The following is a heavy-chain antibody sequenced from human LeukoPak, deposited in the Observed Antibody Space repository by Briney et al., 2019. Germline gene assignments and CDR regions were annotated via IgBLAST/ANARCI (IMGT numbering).Heavy chain of an antibody. CDR3: ARAYYDSSGYKAILDY. J-gene: IGHJ4*02. Sequence: ASVKVSCKASGYTFTGYYMHWVRQAPGQGLEWMGWINPNSGGTNYAQKFQGRVTMTRDTSISTAYMELSRLRSDDTAVYYCARAYYDSSGYKAILDYWGQGTLVTVSS. CDR2: INPNSGGT. CDR1: GYTFTGYY. V-gene: IGHV1-2*02. D-gene: IGHD3-22*01.